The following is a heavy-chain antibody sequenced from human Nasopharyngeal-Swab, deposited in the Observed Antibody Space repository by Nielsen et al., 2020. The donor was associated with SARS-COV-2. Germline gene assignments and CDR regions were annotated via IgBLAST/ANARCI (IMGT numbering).Heavy chain of an antibody. Sequence: WIRQPPGKGLEWVSYLSSRSGSKYYGDSVKGRFTISRDNTKNSLYLQMNSLRVEDTAVYYCASEGADFDIWGQGTMVTVSS. CDR3: ASEGADFDI. J-gene: IGHJ3*02. CDR2: LSSRSGSK. V-gene: IGHV3-48*01. D-gene: IGHD4/OR15-4a*01.